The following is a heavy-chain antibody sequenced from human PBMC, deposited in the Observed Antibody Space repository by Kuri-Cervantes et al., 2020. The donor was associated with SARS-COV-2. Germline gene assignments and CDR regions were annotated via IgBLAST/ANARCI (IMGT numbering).Heavy chain of an antibody. V-gene: IGHV4-34*08. Sequence: GSLRLSCVASGFTFSAYTLNWIRQPPGKGPEWIGEINHSGSTNYNPSLKSRVTISVDTSKNQFSLKLSSVTAADTAVYYCAVFVVPAARGFDYWGQGTLVTVSS. CDR1: GFTFSAYT. CDR3: AVFVVPAARGFDY. J-gene: IGHJ4*02. D-gene: IGHD2-2*01. CDR2: INHSGST.